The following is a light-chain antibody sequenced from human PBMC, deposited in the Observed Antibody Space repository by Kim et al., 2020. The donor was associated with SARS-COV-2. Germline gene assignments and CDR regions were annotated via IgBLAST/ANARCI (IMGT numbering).Light chain of an antibody. V-gene: IGKV3-20*01. CDR1: QSVSSSY. CDR3: QQYSSSPAT. CDR2: GAS. Sequence: SQGERATLSCRASQSVSSSYLAWYQQKPGQAPRLLIYGASSRATGIPDRFSGSGSGTDFTLTITRLEPEDFAVYYCQQYSSSPATFGQGTKVDIK. J-gene: IGKJ1*01.